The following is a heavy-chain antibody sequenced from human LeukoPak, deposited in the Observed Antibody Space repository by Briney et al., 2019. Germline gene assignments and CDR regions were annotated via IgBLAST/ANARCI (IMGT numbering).Heavy chain of an antibody. V-gene: IGHV3-23*01. J-gene: IGHJ4*02. CDR3: ATSTVAKYDY. D-gene: IGHD4-11*01. CDR2: LSGSGDST. Sequence: GGSLRLSCEASGFTFSSYAMSWVRQAPGKGLEWVSALSGSGDSTFHADSVKGRFTISRDNSKNTLYLQMNSLRAEDTALYYCATSTVAKYDYWGQGTLVAVSS. CDR1: GFTFSSYA.